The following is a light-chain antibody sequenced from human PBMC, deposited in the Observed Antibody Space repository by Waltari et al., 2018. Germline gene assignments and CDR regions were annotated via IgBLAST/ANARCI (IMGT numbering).Light chain of an antibody. CDR1: SSNFGAGYD. V-gene: IGLV1-40*01. CDR3: QSFDRSLSASV. Sequence: QSVLTQPPSVSGAPGQSITISCTGSSSNFGAGYDVHWYQQLPGTAPKLLIYANKNRPSGVPDRFSGSKSGTSASLAITGLQAEDEADYYCQSFDRSLSASVFGGGTKRTVL. CDR2: ANK. J-gene: IGLJ3*02.